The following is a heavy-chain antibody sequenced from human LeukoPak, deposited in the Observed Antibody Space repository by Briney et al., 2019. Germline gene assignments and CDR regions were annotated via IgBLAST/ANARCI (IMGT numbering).Heavy chain of an antibody. V-gene: IGHV4-59*01. J-gene: IGHJ2*01. CDR2: IHYSGST. Sequence: SETLSLTCTVSGGSISSYYWNWMRQPPGKGLEWIGYIHYSGSTNYNPSLKSRVTISVDTSKNQFSLKLSSVTTADTAVYYCARSVVTLYWYFDLWGRGTLVTVSS. CDR3: ARSVVTLYWYFDL. CDR1: GGSISSYY. D-gene: IGHD4-23*01.